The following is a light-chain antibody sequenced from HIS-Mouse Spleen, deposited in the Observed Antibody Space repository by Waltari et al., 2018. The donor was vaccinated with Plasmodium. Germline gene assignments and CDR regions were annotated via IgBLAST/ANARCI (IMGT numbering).Light chain of an antibody. V-gene: IGKV3D-20*02. J-gene: IGKJ4*01. CDR2: QDS. CDR3: QAWDSSVV. Sequence: EIVLTQSPGTLSLSQGERATLPCRASQGVSSSHLAWYQQKPGTAPRLLIYQDSKRPSGIPERFSGSNSGNTATLTISGTQAMDEADYYCQAWDSSVVFGGGTK. CDR1: QGVSSSH.